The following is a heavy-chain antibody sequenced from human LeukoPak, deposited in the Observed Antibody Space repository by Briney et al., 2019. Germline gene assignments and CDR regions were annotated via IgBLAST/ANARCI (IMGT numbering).Heavy chain of an antibody. D-gene: IGHD1-26*01. Sequence: GGSPRLSCLTSGFTFSTNAMSWVRQAPGKGLEWISGISGSGASTYYADSVTGRFTISRDNSRNTLYLQMNSLRGDDTAVYYCAKDVGKWESLHFFDYWGQGTLVTVSS. J-gene: IGHJ4*02. CDR1: GFTFSTNA. V-gene: IGHV3-23*01. CDR3: AKDVGKWESLHFFDY. CDR2: ISGSGAST.